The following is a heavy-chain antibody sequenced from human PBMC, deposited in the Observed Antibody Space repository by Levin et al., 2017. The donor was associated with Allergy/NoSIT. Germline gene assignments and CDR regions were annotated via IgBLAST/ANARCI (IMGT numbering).Heavy chain of an antibody. D-gene: IGHD1-1*01. CDR1: GASISSSNAY. J-gene: IGHJ4*02. V-gene: IGHV4-39*07. CDR3: AKINDI. Sequence: PSETLSLTCSVSGASISSSNAYWGWIRQPPGKGLEWIGSIFYTGATYYNPSLNSRVTISTDTSKNHFSLKVRFVTAADTALYYCAKINDIWGQGVLVTVSS. CDR2: IFYTGAT.